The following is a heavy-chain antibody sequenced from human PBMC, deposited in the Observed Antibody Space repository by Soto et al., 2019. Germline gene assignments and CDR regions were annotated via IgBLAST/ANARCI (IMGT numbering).Heavy chain of an antibody. CDR3: TREIFRTITTIDD. CDR1: GFNFDDHA. V-gene: IGHV3-9*01. CDR2: ISWNDPFA. Sequence: EVQLVESGGDLVQPGRSLRLSCAASGFNFDDHAMNWVRQVPGKGLEWVSGISWNDPFAGYANSVKGRFTISSDNSKNSLTLLMNGLRPEDTALYYCTREIFRTITTIDDWGQGTLVTVSS. D-gene: IGHD1-1*01. J-gene: IGHJ4*02.